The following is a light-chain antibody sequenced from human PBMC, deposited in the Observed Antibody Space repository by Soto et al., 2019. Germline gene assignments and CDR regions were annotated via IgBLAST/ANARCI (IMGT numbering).Light chain of an antibody. CDR1: SSDVGAYDY. Sequence: QSALAQPASVSGSPGQSITLSCTGTSSDVGAYDYVSWYQQYPGKAPKLMIYDVTDRPSGVSDRFFGSKSGNTASLTISGLQAEDEADYYCSSYTSGSTPYVFGTGTKVTVL. J-gene: IGLJ1*01. V-gene: IGLV2-14*03. CDR2: DVT. CDR3: SSYTSGSTPYV.